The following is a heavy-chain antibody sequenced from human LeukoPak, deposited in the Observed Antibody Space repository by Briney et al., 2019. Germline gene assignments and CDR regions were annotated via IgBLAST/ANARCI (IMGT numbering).Heavy chain of an antibody. D-gene: IGHD6-13*01. J-gene: IGHJ5*02. CDR2: INPNSGGT. CDR1: GYTFTGYY. CDR3: ARPGLISSSWYGNWFDP. V-gene: IGHV1-2*02. Sequence: ASVKVSCKASGYTFTGYYMHWVRQAPGQGLEWMGWINPNSGGTNYAQKFQGRVTMTRDTSISTAYMELSRLRSDDTAVYYCARPGLISSSWYGNWFDPWGQGTLVTVSS.